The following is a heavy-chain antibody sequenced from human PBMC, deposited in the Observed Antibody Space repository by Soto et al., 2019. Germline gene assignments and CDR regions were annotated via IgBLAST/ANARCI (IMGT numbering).Heavy chain of an antibody. V-gene: IGHV1-69*01. CDR2: IIPIFGTA. CDR3: ARGSVDYGGNGWWFDP. CDR1: GGTFSSYA. J-gene: IGHJ5*02. D-gene: IGHD4-17*01. Sequence: QVQLVQSGTEVKKPGSSVKVSCKASGGTFSSYAISWVRQAPGQGLEWLGGIIPIFGTANYAQKFQGRVTITADESTSTAYMELSSLRSEDTAVYYCARGSVDYGGNGWWFDPWGQGTLVTVSS.